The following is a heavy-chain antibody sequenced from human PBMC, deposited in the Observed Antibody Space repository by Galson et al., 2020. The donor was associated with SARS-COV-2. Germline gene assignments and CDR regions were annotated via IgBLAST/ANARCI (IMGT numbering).Heavy chain of an antibody. D-gene: IGHD5-18*01. V-gene: IGHV3-21*01. Sequence: GGSLRLPCAASGFPFSTYSMNWVRLAPGKGLEWVSSISTSSSYTYYVDSVKGRFSISRDNPRNSLYLQMNSLRAEDTAVYYCARDEGIRGDNYSRLYDGMDGWGQGTTVTVSS. CDR3: ARDEGIRGDNYSRLYDGMDG. J-gene: IGHJ6*02. CDR2: ISTSSSYT. CDR1: GFPFSTYS.